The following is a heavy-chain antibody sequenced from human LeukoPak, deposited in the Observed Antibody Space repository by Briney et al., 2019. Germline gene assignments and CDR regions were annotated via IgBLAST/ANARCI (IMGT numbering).Heavy chain of an antibody. V-gene: IGHV3-30*18. CDR3: VKSLDRRYYDIHGPLSH. D-gene: IGHD3-22*01. Sequence: GRSLRLSCAASGFTFSDYGMYWVRQAPGKGLEWVAAISYEGSNKYYGDSVKGRITISRDNARNTVDLQMNSLRAEDTAVYYCVKSLDRRYYDIHGPLSHWGQGTLVTVSS. J-gene: IGHJ4*02. CDR1: GFTFSDYG. CDR2: ISYEGSNK.